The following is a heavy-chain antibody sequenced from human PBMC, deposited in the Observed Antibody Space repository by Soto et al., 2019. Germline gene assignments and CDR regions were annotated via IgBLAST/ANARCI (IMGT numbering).Heavy chain of an antibody. CDR1: GYTFTSYG. CDR3: ARERGRQLVLHYYYGMDV. V-gene: IGHV1-18*01. Sequence: QVQLVQSGAEVKKPGASVKVSCKASGYTFTSYGISWVRQAPGQGLEWMGWISAYNGNTNYAQKLQGRFTMTTDTSTSTAYMELMSLRSDDTAVYYCARERGRQLVLHYYYGMDVWGQGTTVTVSS. J-gene: IGHJ6*02. D-gene: IGHD6-6*01. CDR2: ISAYNGNT.